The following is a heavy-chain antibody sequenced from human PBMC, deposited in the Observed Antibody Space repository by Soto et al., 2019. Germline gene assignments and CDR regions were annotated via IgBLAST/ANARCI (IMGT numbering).Heavy chain of an antibody. J-gene: IGHJ4*02. CDR1: GYPFTSYA. Sequence: ASVPVSCKASGYPFTSYAMHWGRQAPGQRLEWMGWINAGNGNTKYSQKFQGRVTITRDTSASTAYMELSSLRSEDTAVYYCARTPDFLGLLDYWGQGSLVTVSS. CDR2: INAGNGNT. V-gene: IGHV1-3*01. D-gene: IGHD2-21*02. CDR3: ARTPDFLGLLDY.